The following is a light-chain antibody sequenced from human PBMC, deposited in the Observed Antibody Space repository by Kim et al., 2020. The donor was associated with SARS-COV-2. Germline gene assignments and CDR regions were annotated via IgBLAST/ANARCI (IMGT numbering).Light chain of an antibody. CDR3: QRYGDPTRT. CDR1: QSVRSNY. V-gene: IGKV3-20*01. CDR2: MES. Sequence: SPGERPTLSGRASQSVRSNYLAWYQQKPGQAPRPLTYMESTRATGIPDRFSGSGSETYFTLTISRREPEDFAVYYVQRYGDPTRTFGQGTKVEIK. J-gene: IGKJ1*01.